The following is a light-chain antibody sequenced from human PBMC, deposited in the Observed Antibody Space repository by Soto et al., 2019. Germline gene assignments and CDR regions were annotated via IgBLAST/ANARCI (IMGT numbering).Light chain of an antibody. Sequence: EIVMTQSPATLSVSPGERATLSCRASQSVSSNLAWYQQKPGQAPRLLIYGASTRATGIPARFSGSGSGTEFTLAISSLQSEDFAVYYCQQYSNWPYTIGQGTNLEIK. CDR1: QSVSSN. J-gene: IGKJ2*01. CDR2: GAS. CDR3: QQYSNWPYT. V-gene: IGKV3-15*01.